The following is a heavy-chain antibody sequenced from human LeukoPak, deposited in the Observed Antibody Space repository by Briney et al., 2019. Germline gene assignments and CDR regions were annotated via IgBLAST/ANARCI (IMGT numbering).Heavy chain of an antibody. CDR1: GDSVSGGSAG. Sequence: SQTLSLTCAISGDSVSGGSAGWNWIRQSPSRGLEWLGRIYYGSKWYSDYAISLKSRITINPDTSRNQFSLQLNSVTHDDTAVYYCTGGGLVRGTLHWFDPWGQGTRVTVSS. D-gene: IGHD3-10*01. J-gene: IGHJ5*02. V-gene: IGHV6-1*01. CDR3: TGGGLVRGTLHWFDP. CDR2: IYYGSKWYS.